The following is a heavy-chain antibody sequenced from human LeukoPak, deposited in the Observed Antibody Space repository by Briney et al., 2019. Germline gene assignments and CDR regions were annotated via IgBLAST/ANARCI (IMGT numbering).Heavy chain of an antibody. D-gene: IGHD3-22*01. J-gene: IGHJ2*01. Sequence: GGSLRLTCAASGFTSSTYWMSWVRQAPGKGLEWVASIKQDGSETYYVDSVKGRFTLSRDNAKNSLYLQMNSLRADDTAVYYCARDRDSRWDFDLWGRGTLVTVSS. CDR3: ARDRDSRWDFDL. V-gene: IGHV3-7*01. CDR1: GFTSSTYW. CDR2: IKQDGSET.